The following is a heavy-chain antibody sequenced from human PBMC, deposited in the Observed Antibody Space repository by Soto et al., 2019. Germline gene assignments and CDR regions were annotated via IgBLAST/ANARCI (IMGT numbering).Heavy chain of an antibody. D-gene: IGHD3-9*01. V-gene: IGHV3-23*01. CDR1: GFTFSSYA. J-gene: IGHJ5*02. CDR3: AKVPYYDILTGYTPAWFDP. CDR2: ISGSGGST. Sequence: GGSLRLSCAASGFTFSSYAMSWVRQAPGKGLEWVSAISGSGGSTYYADSVKGRFTISRDNSKNTLYLQMNSLRAEDTAVYYCAKVPYYDILTGYTPAWFDPWGQGTLVTVSS.